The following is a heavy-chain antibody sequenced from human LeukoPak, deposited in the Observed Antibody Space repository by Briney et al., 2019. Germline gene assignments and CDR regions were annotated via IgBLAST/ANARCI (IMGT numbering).Heavy chain of an antibody. CDR3: ARDSGTTGEVKFDP. Sequence: SGTLSLTCAVSGGSISSSNWWNWVRQTPGKGLEWIGEIYHRGNTHYNPSLKSRVTMSVDTSNNHFSLKLRSVTAADTAIYYCARDSGTTGEVKFDPWGQGTLVTVSS. J-gene: IGHJ5*02. D-gene: IGHD3-10*01. CDR1: GGSISSSNW. CDR2: IYHRGNT. V-gene: IGHV4-4*02.